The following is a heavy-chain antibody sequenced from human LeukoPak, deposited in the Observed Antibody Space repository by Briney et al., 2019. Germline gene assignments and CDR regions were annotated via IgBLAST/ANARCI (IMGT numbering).Heavy chain of an antibody. J-gene: IGHJ5*02. CDR3: ARRCGGDCYSKMGLDL. Sequence: SETLSLTCIVSGGFISNSIYYWAWIRQPPGAGLEWIGSIHYSGKTYYYPSLKSRVTMSLDTSKNQFSLKLSSVTAADTAVYYCARRCGGDCYSKMGLDLWGQGTAVTVSS. D-gene: IGHD2-21*02. V-gene: IGHV4-39*01. CDR2: IHYSGKT. CDR1: GGFISNSIYY.